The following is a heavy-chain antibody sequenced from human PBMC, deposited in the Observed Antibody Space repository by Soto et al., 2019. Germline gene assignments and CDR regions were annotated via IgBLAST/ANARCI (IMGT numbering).Heavy chain of an antibody. CDR1: GFTFSSYS. V-gene: IGHV3-21*01. J-gene: IGHJ6*02. Sequence: EVQLVESGGGLVKPGGSLRLSCAASGFTFSSYSMNWVRQAPGKGLEWVSSISSSSSYIYYADSVKGRFTISRDNAKNSLYLQMNSLRAEDTAVYYCARDGYGDPYYYYGMDVWGQGTTVTVSS. CDR3: ARDGYGDPYYYYGMDV. CDR2: ISSSSSYI. D-gene: IGHD4-17*01.